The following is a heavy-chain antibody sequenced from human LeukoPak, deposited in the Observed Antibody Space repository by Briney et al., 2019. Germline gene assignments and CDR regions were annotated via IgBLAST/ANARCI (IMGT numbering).Heavy chain of an antibody. J-gene: IGHJ4*02. V-gene: IGHV3-7*01. CDR3: ARDSSGYQ. CDR2: IKEDGSEK. Sequence: GGSLRLSCAASGFTVSSNYMSWVRQAPGKGLEWVANIKEDGSEKYYGDSVKGRFTISRDNAKNSLYLQMNSLRAEDTAVYYCARDSSGYQWGQGTLVTVSS. CDR1: GFTVSSNY. D-gene: IGHD3-22*01.